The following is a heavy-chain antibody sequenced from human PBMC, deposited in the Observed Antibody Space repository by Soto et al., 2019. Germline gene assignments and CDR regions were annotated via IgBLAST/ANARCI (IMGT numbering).Heavy chain of an antibody. J-gene: IGHJ4*02. D-gene: IGHD3-10*01. CDR3: ARGYYYGSGKPFDY. CDR2: IYYSGST. Sequence: ETLSLTCTVSGGSISSYYWSWIRQPPGKGLEWIGYIYYSGSTDYNPSLKSRVSISVDTSKNQFSLKLSSVTAADTALYYCARGYYYGSGKPFDYWGQGTLVTVSS. V-gene: IGHV4-59*01. CDR1: GGSISSYY.